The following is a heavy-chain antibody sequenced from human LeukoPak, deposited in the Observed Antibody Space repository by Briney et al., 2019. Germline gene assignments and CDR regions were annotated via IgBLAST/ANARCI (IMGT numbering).Heavy chain of an antibody. D-gene: IGHD3-16*02. CDR2: IYYSGST. V-gene: IGHV4-61*01. J-gene: IGHJ3*02. Sequence: SETLSLTCTVSGGSVSSGNYYWSWIRQPPGKGLDWIGYIYYSGSTNYNPSLKSRVTISVDTSKNQFSLKLSSVTAADTAVYYCARDQSDYVWGSYRGDAFDIWGQGTMVTVSS. CDR1: GGSVSSGNYY. CDR3: ARDQSDYVWGSYRGDAFDI.